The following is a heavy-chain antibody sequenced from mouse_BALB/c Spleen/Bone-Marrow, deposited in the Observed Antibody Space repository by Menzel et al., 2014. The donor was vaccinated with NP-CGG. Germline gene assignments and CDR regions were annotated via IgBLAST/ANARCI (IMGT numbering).Heavy chain of an antibody. CDR3: AAYYYGSSHGFAY. D-gene: IGHD1-1*01. CDR2: IDPANGNT. CDR1: GFNIKDTY. Sequence: VQLQQSGAELVKPGASVKLSCTASGFNIKDTYMHWVKQRPEQGLERIGRIDPANGNTKYDPKFQGKATITADTSSNTAYLQLSSLTSEDTAVYYCAAYYYGSSHGFAYWGQGTLVTVSA. J-gene: IGHJ3*01. V-gene: IGHV14-3*02.